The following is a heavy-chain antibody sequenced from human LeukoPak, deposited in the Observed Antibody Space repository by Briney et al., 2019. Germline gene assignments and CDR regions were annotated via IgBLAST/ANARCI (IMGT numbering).Heavy chain of an antibody. J-gene: IGHJ4*02. CDR2: ISEDGGDT. V-gene: IGHV3-43*02. CDR3: ARDLTHKYYYDSSGLD. D-gene: IGHD3-22*01. Sequence: PGGSLRLSCAASGFTFDDYAMHWVRQTPGKGLECVSLISEDGGDTWYADSVRGRFTISRDNAKNSLYLQMNSLRAEDTAVYYCARDLTHKYYYDSSGLDWGQGTLVTVSS. CDR1: GFTFDDYA.